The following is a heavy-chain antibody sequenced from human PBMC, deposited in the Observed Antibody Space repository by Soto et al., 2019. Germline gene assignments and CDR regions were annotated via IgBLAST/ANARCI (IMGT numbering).Heavy chain of an antibody. CDR2: ISVSSSTI. V-gene: IGHV3-48*04. CDR3: ARSIRGASDSSGYYYFDF. D-gene: IGHD3-22*01. CDR1: GFTFSTYS. Sequence: PGGSLRLSCASSGFTFSTYSMNWVRQAPGKGLEWIAYISVSSSTIYYADSVKGRFTISRDNAKNSLYLQMNSLRAEDTAVYFCARSIRGASDSSGYYYFDFWGQGALVTVSS. J-gene: IGHJ4*02.